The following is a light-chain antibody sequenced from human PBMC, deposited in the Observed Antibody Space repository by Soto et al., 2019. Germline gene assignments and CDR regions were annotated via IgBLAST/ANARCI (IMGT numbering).Light chain of an antibody. V-gene: IGKV1-16*02. CDR3: QKNNSNPLT. CDR2: AAS. CDR1: QDVSSY. J-gene: IGKJ4*01. Sequence: DIQMTQSPSSLSASVGDRVTITCRASQDVSSYLAWFQQKPGKAPKSLIYAASSLQDGVPSKFSGTGYGTNFTLTISSLQPEDFATNYGQKNNSNPLTFGGGTKVNIK.